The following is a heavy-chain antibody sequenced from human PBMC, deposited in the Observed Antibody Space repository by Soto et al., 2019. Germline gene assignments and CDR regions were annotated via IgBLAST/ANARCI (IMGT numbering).Heavy chain of an antibody. CDR2: ISAYNGNT. Sequence: AASVKVSCKASGYTFTSYGIGWVRQAPGQGLEWMGWISAYNGNTNYAQKLQGRVTMTTDTSTSTAYMELRSLRSDDTAVYYCATKGEDYGDYEFDYWGQGTLVTVSS. CDR3: ATKGEDYGDYEFDY. V-gene: IGHV1-18*01. CDR1: GYTFTSYG. J-gene: IGHJ4*02. D-gene: IGHD4-17*01.